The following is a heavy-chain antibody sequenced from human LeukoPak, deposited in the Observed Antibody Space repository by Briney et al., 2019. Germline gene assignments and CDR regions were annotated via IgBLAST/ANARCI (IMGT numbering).Heavy chain of an antibody. D-gene: IGHD1-26*01. CDR2: ISGSGAST. Sequence: GGSLRLSCLTSGFTLSTNAMSRVRQAPGKRLEWISGISGSGASTYYADAMKGRFTISRDDSRNTLYLQMNSLRGDDTAVYYCAKDVGKWESLHFFDYWGQGTLVTVSS. V-gene: IGHV3-23*01. CDR1: GFTLSTNA. J-gene: IGHJ4*02. CDR3: AKDVGKWESLHFFDY.